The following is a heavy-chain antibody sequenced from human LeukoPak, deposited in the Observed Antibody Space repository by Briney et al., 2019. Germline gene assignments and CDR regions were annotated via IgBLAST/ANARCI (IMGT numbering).Heavy chain of an antibody. Sequence: GGSLRLSCAASGFTFSDSTIHWVRQASGKGLEWVGRIRSKADTYATAYAASLKGRCTISRDDSKNTAYLQMNSLKTEDTAVYYCTRQQTLYYGDFNWFDPWGQGTLVTVSS. CDR2: IRSKADTYAT. V-gene: IGHV3-73*01. CDR1: GFTFSDST. CDR3: TRQQTLYYGDFNWFDP. J-gene: IGHJ5*02. D-gene: IGHD4-17*01.